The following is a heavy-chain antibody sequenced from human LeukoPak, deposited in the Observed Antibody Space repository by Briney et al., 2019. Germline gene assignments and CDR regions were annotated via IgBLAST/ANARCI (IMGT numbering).Heavy chain of an antibody. D-gene: IGHD3-10*02. CDR1: GFTFSSYT. Sequence: GGSLRLSCAASGFTFSSYTMDWVRQAPGKGLEWVARISYAGSNNYYADSVKGRFIISSDNPKNTLYLQMDSLKDEDTAIYYCAKDVRPGGGGMDVWGQGTTVTVSS. J-gene: IGHJ6*02. CDR3: AKDVRPGGGGMDV. V-gene: IGHV3-30-3*02. CDR2: ISYAGSNN.